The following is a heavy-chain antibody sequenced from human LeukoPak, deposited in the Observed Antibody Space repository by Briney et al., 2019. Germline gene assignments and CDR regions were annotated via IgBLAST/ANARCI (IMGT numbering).Heavy chain of an antibody. J-gene: IGHJ4*02. CDR2: IRYDGSNK. CDR3: ARVVGDCSSTSCYPY. Sequence: GGSLRLSCAASGFTFSSYGMHWVRQAPGKGLEWVAFIRYDGSNKYYADSVKGRFTISRDNSKNTLYLQMNSLRAEDTAVYYCARVVGDCSSTSCYPYWGQGTLVTVSS. CDR1: GFTFSSYG. V-gene: IGHV3-30*02. D-gene: IGHD2-2*01.